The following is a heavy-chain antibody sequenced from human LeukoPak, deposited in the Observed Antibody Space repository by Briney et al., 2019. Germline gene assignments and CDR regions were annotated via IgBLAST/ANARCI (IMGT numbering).Heavy chain of an antibody. V-gene: IGHV3-21*01. CDR3: AKDGAAMVSYYFDY. D-gene: IGHD5-18*01. Sequence: GGSLRLSCAASGFTFSSYSMNWVRQAPGKGLEWVSSISSSSTYIHYADSVKGRFTISRDNAKNSLYLQMNSLRAEDTAVYYCAKDGAAMVSYYFDYWGQGTLVTVSS. CDR2: ISSSSTYI. CDR1: GFTFSSYS. J-gene: IGHJ4*02.